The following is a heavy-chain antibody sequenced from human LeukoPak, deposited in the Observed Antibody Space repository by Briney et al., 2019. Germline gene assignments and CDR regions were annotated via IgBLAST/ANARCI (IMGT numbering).Heavy chain of an antibody. CDR2: ISSSSSYI. CDR3: ARADTIFGVVIDY. Sequence: PGGSLRLSCAASGFTFSSYSINWVRQAPGKGLEWVSSISSSSSYIYYADSVKGRFTISRDNAKNSLYLQMNSLRAEDTAVYYCARADTIFGVVIDYWGQGTLVTVSS. D-gene: IGHD3-3*01. V-gene: IGHV3-21*01. CDR1: GFTFSSYS. J-gene: IGHJ4*02.